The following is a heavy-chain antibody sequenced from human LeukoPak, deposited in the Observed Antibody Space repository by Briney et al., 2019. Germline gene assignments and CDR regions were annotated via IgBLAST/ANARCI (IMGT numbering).Heavy chain of an antibody. CDR2: FDPEDGET. CDR3: ATHLLHYYGMDV. Sequence: AASVKVSCKVSGYTLTELSMHWVRQAPGKGLEWMGGFDPEDGETIYAQKFQGRVTMTEDTSTDTAYMELSSLRSEDTAVYYCATHLLHYYGMDVWGQGTTVTVSS. V-gene: IGHV1-24*01. CDR1: GYTLTELS. J-gene: IGHJ6*02.